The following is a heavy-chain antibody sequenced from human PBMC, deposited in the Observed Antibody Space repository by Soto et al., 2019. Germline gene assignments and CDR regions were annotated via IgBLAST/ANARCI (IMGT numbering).Heavy chain of an antibody. D-gene: IGHD3-10*01. Sequence: SETLSLTCAVYGGSFSCYYWSWIRQPPGKGLEWIGEINHSGSTNYNPSLKSRVTISVDTSKSQFSLKLSSVTAADTAVYYCARGNQYYYGSGSYYNNWFDPWGQGALVTVSS. J-gene: IGHJ5*02. CDR3: ARGNQYYYGSGSYYNNWFDP. V-gene: IGHV4-34*01. CDR1: GGSFSCYY. CDR2: INHSGST.